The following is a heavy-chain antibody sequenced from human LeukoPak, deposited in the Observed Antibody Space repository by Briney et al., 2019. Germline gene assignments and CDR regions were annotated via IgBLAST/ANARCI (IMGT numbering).Heavy chain of an antibody. D-gene: IGHD3-22*01. J-gene: IGHJ3*02. V-gene: IGHV2-70*11. Sequence: ESGPALVKPTQTLTLTCTFSGFSLSTSGMCVSWIRQPPGKALEWLARIDWDDDKYYSTSLKTRLTISKDTSKNQVVLTMTNMDPVDTATYYCARIGYYYDSSGYYHDAFDIWGQGTMVTVSS. CDR1: GFSLSTSGMC. CDR2: IDWDDDK. CDR3: ARIGYYYDSSGYYHDAFDI.